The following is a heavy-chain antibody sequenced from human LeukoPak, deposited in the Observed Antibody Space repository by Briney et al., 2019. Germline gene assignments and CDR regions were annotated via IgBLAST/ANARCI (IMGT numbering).Heavy chain of an antibody. Sequence: GASVKVSCKASGGTFSSYAISWVRQAPGQGLEWMGGIIPIFGTANYAQKFQGRVTITADESTSTAYMELSSLRSEDTAVYYCARVVGLTGYSSNWYSGYYYYMDVWGKGTTVTVSS. V-gene: IGHV1-69*13. CDR3: ARVVGLTGYSSNWYSGYYYYMDV. CDR2: IIPIFGTA. D-gene: IGHD6-13*01. J-gene: IGHJ6*03. CDR1: GGTFSSYA.